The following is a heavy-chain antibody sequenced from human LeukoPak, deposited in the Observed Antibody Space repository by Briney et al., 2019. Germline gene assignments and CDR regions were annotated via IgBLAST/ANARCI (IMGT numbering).Heavy chain of an antibody. V-gene: IGHV3-7*01. CDR2: IKEDGSEE. D-gene: IGHD6-13*01. J-gene: IGHJ4*02. CDR3: ARDPAAWDY. Sequence: PGGSLRLSCAASTFTFGNYWMSWVRQAPGKGLEWVANIKEDGSEEYYVDSVMGRFTISRDNTKNSLYLQMNSLRAEYTAVYYCARDPAAWDYWGQGTLVAVSS. CDR1: TFTFGNYW.